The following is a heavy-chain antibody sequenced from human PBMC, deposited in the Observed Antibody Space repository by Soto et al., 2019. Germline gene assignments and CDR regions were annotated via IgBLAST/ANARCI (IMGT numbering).Heavy chain of an antibody. Sequence: SETLSLTCTVSGGSISSYYWNWIRQPPGKGLEWIGYIYYSGSTNYNPSLKSRVTISIDTSKNQFSLKLRSVTAADTAVYFCARGYYNILTGFYTDYWGHGTLVTVSS. V-gene: IGHV4-59*01. CDR3: ARGYYNILTGFYTDY. J-gene: IGHJ4*01. CDR2: IYYSGST. CDR1: GGSISSYY. D-gene: IGHD3-9*01.